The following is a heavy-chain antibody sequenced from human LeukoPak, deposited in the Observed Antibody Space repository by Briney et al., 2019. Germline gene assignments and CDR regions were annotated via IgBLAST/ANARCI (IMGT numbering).Heavy chain of an antibody. CDR1: GFTFSSYA. CDR2: ISGSGGST. Sequence: GGSLRLSCAASGFTFSSYAMSWVRQAPGKGLEWVSAISGSGGSTYYADSVKGRFTISRDNSKNTLYLQMNSLRAEDTAVYYCAKDSNYYDSSGSLGLDAFDIWGQGTMVTVSS. V-gene: IGHV3-23*01. J-gene: IGHJ3*02. CDR3: AKDSNYYDSSGSLGLDAFDI. D-gene: IGHD3-22*01.